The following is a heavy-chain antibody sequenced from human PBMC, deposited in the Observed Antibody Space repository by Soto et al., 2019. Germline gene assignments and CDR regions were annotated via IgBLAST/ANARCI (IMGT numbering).Heavy chain of an antibody. CDR1: GGTFSRYA. J-gene: IGHJ6*02. V-gene: IGHV1-69*01. CDR3: ARGVRWGYSYCMDV. D-gene: IGHD1-26*01. Sequence: QVQLVQSGADVKKPGSSVKVSCKASGGTFSRYAISWVRQAPGQGLEWMGGIIPIFGTANYAQKFQGRVTITADESTSTAYMALSSLTSEDTAVYYCARGVRWGYSYCMDVWGQGTTVTVSS. CDR2: IIPIFGTA.